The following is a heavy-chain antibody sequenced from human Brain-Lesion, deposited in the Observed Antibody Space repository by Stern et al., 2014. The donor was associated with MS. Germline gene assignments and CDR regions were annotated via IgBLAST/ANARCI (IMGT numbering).Heavy chain of an antibody. CDR3: ATYYYDSTGYNDF. Sequence: VQLLESGAEVKKPGASVKVSCKASGYTFTGYYMHWVLQAPGQGLEWMGWINPKSGGTNYAQQFQGWVTMTRDTSINTAYMELSRLRSDDTAVYYCATYYYDSTGYNDFWGQGTLVTVSS. D-gene: IGHD3-22*01. CDR2: INPKSGGT. J-gene: IGHJ4*02. CDR1: GYTFTGYY. V-gene: IGHV1-2*04.